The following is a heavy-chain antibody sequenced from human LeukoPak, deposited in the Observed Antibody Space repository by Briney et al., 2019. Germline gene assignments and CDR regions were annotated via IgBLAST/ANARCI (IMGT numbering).Heavy chain of an antibody. V-gene: IGHV4-39*07. Sequence: SETLSLTCTVSGGSISSSTYYWGWIRQPPGKGLEWIASMYYIGSTYYNPSLQSRVTISQDTSKNQFSLKLDSVTAADTAVYYCVKEGFWGRGTLVTVSS. CDR1: GGSISSSTYY. CDR3: VKEGF. CDR2: MYYIGST. J-gene: IGHJ4*02.